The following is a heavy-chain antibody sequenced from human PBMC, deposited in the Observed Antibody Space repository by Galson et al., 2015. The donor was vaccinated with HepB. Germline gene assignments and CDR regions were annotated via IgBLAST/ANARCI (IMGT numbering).Heavy chain of an antibody. J-gene: IGHJ4*02. Sequence: SLRLSCAASGFAFSYYAMTWVRQAPGKGLEWVSGISGGGVTTHYADSVKGRLTIPRDNSKNTLNLQMNSLRAEDTALYYCAKGERSCSSTTCWYYFDYWGQGTLVTVSS. CDR3: AKGERSCSSTTCWYYFDY. CDR1: GFAFSYYA. CDR2: ISGGGVTT. V-gene: IGHV3-23*01. D-gene: IGHD2-2*01.